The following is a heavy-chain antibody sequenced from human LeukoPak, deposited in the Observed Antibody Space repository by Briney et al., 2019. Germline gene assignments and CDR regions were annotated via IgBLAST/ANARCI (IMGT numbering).Heavy chain of an antibody. CDR2: IRYDGSNK. CDR1: GFTFSSYG. CDR3: ANLALEAAATPRGLDAFDI. V-gene: IGHV3-30*02. J-gene: IGHJ3*02. D-gene: IGHD2-2*01. Sequence: GGSLRLSCAASGFTFSSYGMHWVRQAPGKGLEWVAFIRYDGSNKYYADSVKGRFTISRDNSKNTLYLQMNSLRAEDTAVYYCANLALEAAATPRGLDAFDIWGQGTMVTVSS.